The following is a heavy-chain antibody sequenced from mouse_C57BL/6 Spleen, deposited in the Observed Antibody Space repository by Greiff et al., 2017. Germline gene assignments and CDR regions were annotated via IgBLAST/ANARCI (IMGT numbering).Heavy chain of an antibody. Sequence: VQLQQSGAELVKPGASVKLSCKASGYTFTSYWMQWVKQRPGQGIEWIGEIDPSDSYTNYNQKFKGKATLTVDTSSSTAYMQLSSLTSEDSAVYYCAGVRPSHYFDYWGQGTTLTVSS. J-gene: IGHJ2*01. CDR2: IDPSDSYT. CDR3: AGVRPSHYFDY. V-gene: IGHV1-50*01. D-gene: IGHD3-2*02. CDR1: GYTFTSYW.